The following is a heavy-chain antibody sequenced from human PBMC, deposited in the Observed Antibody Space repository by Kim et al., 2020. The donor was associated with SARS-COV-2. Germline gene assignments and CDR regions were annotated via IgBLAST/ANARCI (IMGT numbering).Heavy chain of an antibody. CDR1: GGTFSSYA. CDR2: IIPIFGTA. J-gene: IGHJ5*02. D-gene: IGHD2-2*01. Sequence: SVKVSCKASGGTFSSYAISWVRQAPGQGLEWMGGIIPIFGTANYAQKFQGRVTITADESTSTAYMELSSLRSEDTAVYYCARTVVVPAATGPPMYNWFDPWGQGTLVTVSS. CDR3: ARTVVVPAATGPPMYNWFDP. V-gene: IGHV1-69*13.